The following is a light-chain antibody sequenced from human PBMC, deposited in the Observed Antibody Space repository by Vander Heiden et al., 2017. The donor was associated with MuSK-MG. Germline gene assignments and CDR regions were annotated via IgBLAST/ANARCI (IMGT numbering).Light chain of an antibody. CDR2: GAS. V-gene: IGKV3-20*01. CDR3: QQYVSSRLT. CDR1: QSVSSSY. Sequence: EILSTYSPGTLSVSPGERATFSCRASQSVSSSYLAWYQQKPGQAPRLLIYGASSRATGIPDRFSGSGSGTDFTLTISRLEPEDFAVYYCQQYVSSRLTFGGGTKVEIK. J-gene: IGKJ4*01.